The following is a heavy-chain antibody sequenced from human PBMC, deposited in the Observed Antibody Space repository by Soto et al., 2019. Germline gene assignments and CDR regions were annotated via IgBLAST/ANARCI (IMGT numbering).Heavy chain of an antibody. V-gene: IGHV3-23*01. CDR2: VSGNSFTI. D-gene: IGHD3-16*01. CDR3: ATGLGNPSYFAY. J-gene: IGHJ4*02. CDR1: GLTFSAFS. Sequence: EVQMLASGGGVVQPGGSLRLSCAVSGLTFSAFSMSWVRQAPGKGLEWVSIVSGNSFTIEYADSVKGRFTISRDNSKNIPYLQMNNLRAEDTAVYNCATGLGNPSYFAYWGQGTQVTVSS.